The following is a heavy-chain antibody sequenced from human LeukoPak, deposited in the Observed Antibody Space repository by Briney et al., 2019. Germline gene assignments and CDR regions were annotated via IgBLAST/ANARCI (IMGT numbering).Heavy chain of an antibody. CDR2: INSDGSST. Sequence: PGGSLRLSCAASGFTFSKAWMHWVRQAPGKGLVWVSRINSDGSSTNHADSVKGRFTISRDNAKNPMYLQMNSLRAEDTAVYYCATIPRGYDFWSGYWDYYYYMDVWGKGTTVTVSS. J-gene: IGHJ6*03. CDR3: ATIPRGYDFWSGYWDYYYYMDV. D-gene: IGHD3-3*01. CDR1: GFTFSKAW. V-gene: IGHV3-74*01.